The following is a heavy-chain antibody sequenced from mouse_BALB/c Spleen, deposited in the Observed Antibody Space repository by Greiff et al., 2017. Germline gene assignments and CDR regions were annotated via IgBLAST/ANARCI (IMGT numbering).Heavy chain of an antibody. J-gene: IGHJ4*01. D-gene: IGHD2-1*01. CDR2: IDPSDSYT. CDR3: ARRAGGNYDYAMDY. CDR1: GYTFTSYW. V-gene: IGHV1-69*02. Sequence: VQLQQSGAELVKPGASVKLSCKASGYTFTSYWMHWVKQRPGQGLEWIGEIDPSDSYTNYNQKFKGKATLTVDKSSSTAYMQLSSLTSEDSAVYYCARRAGGNYDYAMDYWGQGTSVTVSS.